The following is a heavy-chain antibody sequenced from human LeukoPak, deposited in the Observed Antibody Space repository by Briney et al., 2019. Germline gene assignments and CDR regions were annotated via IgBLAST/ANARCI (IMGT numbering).Heavy chain of an antibody. CDR2: ISSNGGST. D-gene: IGHD6-6*01. V-gene: IGHV3-64*04. CDR3: ARSYSSSSSTNYYYYGMDV. J-gene: IGHJ6*02. Sequence: GGSLRLSCSASGFTFSSYARHWVRQAPGKGLEYVSAISSNGGSTYSADSVKGRFTISRDNSKNTLYLQMTSLRAEDTAVYYCARSYSSSSSTNYYYYGMDVWGQGTTVTVSS. CDR1: GFTFSSYA.